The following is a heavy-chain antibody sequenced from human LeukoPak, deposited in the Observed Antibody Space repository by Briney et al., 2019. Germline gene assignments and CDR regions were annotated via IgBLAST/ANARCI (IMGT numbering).Heavy chain of an antibody. CDR1: GYTFTGYY. D-gene: IGHD5-24*01. CDR2: FDPEDGET. Sequence: GASVKVSCKASGYTFTGYYMHWVRQAPGKGLEWMGGFDPEDGETIYAQKFQGRVTMTEGTSTDTAYMELSSMRSEDTAVYYCATREMATISGFDYWGQGTLVTVSS. V-gene: IGHV1-24*01. J-gene: IGHJ4*02. CDR3: ATREMATISGFDY.